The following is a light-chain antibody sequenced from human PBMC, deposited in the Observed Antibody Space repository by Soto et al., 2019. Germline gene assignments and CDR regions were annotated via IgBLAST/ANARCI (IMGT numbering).Light chain of an antibody. CDR1: QSICSTY. CDR3: HQYGCSPIT. Sequence: EIVLTQSPGTLSLSPGERATLSCRASQSICSTYLAWYQQMPGQAPRLLIYDVSPRATGIPDRFSGSGSGTDFTLTITRLEPEDFAVYYCHQYGCSPITFGQGTRLEIK. V-gene: IGKV3-20*01. CDR2: DVS. J-gene: IGKJ5*01.